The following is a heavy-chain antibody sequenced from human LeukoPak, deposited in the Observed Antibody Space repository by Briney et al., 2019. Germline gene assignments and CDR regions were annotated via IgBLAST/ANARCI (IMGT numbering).Heavy chain of an antibody. V-gene: IGHV3-48*01. CDR1: GFTFSSYS. CDR2: ISSSSSTI. J-gene: IGHJ4*02. D-gene: IGHD1-1*01. CDR3: ARDRDWNAKTFDY. Sequence: GGSLRLSCAASGFTFSSYSMNWVRQAPGKGLEWVSYISSSSSTIYYADSVKGRFTISRDNAKNSLYLQMNSLRAEDTAVYYCARDRDWNAKTFDYWGQGTLVTVSS.